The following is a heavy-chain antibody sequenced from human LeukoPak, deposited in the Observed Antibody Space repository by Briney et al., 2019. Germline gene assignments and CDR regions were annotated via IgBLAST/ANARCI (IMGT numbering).Heavy chain of an antibody. CDR2: TYYRSTWYN. V-gene: IGHV6-1*01. J-gene: IGHJ5*02. D-gene: IGHD2-2*01. CDR1: GDSVSSNSVT. CDR3: ARRLTQYDCFDP. Sequence: SQSLSLTCTISGDSVSSNSVTWNWVRQSPSRGLEWLGWTYYRSTWYNDYAVCVSGRITVNPDASKIQFSLHLNSVTPEDTAVYYCARRLTQYDCFDPWGQGILVTVSS.